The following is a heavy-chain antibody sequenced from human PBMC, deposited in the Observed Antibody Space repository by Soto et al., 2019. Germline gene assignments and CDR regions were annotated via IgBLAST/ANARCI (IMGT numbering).Heavy chain of an antibody. Sequence: GESLKISCKGSGYSFTSYWISWVRQMPGQRLEWMGRIDPSDSYTNYSPSFQGHATISADKSISTAYLQWSSLKASDTAMYYCARGNAGITIFGPYVMDVWGEGTTVTVSS. D-gene: IGHD3-3*01. CDR2: IDPSDSYT. CDR3: ARGNAGITIFGPYVMDV. J-gene: IGHJ6*02. V-gene: IGHV5-10-1*01. CDR1: GYSFTSYW.